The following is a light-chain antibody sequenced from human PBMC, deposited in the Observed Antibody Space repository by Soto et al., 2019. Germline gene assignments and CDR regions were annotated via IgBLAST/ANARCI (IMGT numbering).Light chain of an antibody. J-gene: IGLJ2*01. CDR3: CSYAGNYTFV. CDR1: SSDVGGYNY. V-gene: IGLV2-11*01. Sequence: QSVLTQPRSVSGSPGQSGTISCTGTSSDVGGYNYVSWYQQHPGKAPKLMIYAVSKRPSGVPDRFSGSKSGNTASLTISGLQAEDEADYYCCSYAGNYTFVFGGGTQLTVL. CDR2: AVS.